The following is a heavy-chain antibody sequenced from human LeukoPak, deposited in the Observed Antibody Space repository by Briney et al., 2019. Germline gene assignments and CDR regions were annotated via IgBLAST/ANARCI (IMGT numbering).Heavy chain of an antibody. CDR3: AKRYYYDSSGYYFDAFDI. J-gene: IGHJ3*02. CDR1: GFTFSSYS. V-gene: IGHV3-21*01. Sequence: GGSLRLSCAASGFTFSSYSMNWVRQAPGKGLEWVSSISSSSSYIYYADSVKGRFTISRDNAKNSLYLQTNSLRAEDTAVYYCAKRYYYDSSGYYFDAFDIWGQGTMVTVSS. CDR2: ISSSSSYI. D-gene: IGHD3-22*01.